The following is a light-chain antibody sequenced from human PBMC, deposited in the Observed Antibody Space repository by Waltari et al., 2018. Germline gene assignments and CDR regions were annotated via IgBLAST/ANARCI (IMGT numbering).Light chain of an antibody. J-gene: IGKJ2*01. CDR2: TTS. CDR1: QTISIY. Sequence: DIQMTQSPSSLSASVGDRVSITRRASQTISIYLNWYQQKPRKAPKLLIYTTSNLQSGVPSRFSGSASGTDFTLTISSLQPEDFATYYCQQSYSTPRTFGQGTKLEIK. V-gene: IGKV1-39*01. CDR3: QQSYSTPRT.